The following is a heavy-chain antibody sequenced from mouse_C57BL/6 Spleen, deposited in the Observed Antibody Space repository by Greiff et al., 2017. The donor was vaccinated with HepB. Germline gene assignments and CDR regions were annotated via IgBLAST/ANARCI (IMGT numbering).Heavy chain of an antibody. CDR2: IHPNSGST. J-gene: IGHJ1*03. CDR1: GYTFTSYW. CDR3: ARSDDYYGSSYGYFDV. D-gene: IGHD1-1*01. V-gene: IGHV1-64*01. Sequence: QVQLKQSGAELVKPGASVKLSCKASGYTFTSYWMHWVKQRPGQGLEWIGMIHPNSGSTNYNEKFKSKATLTVDKSSSTAYMQLSSLTSEDSAVYYCARSDDYYGSSYGYFDVWGTGTTVTVSS.